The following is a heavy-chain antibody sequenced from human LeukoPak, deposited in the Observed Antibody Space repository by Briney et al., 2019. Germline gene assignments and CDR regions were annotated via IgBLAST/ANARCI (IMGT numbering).Heavy chain of an antibody. CDR1: GFTLSSYR. CDR2: ISSSSSTI. D-gene: IGHD3-10*02. Sequence: PGGSLRLSCAASGFTLSSYRMNWVRQAPGKGLEWVSYISSSSSTIYYADSVKGRFTISRDNAKNSLYLQMNSLRAEDTAVYYCARSTVRGVIYFDYWGQGTLVTVSS. CDR3: ARSTVRGVIYFDY. J-gene: IGHJ4*02. V-gene: IGHV3-48*01.